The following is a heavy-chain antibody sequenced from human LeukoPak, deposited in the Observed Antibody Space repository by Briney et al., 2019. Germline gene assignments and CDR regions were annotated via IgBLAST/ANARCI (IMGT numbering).Heavy chain of an antibody. Sequence: SETLSLTCTVSSGAISDHYWSWIRQPPGKGLEWIGYIYYDGSTKYNPSLKSRLTMSLDTSKNHFSLQLRSVTAADTAVYYCARLGLHGYNYLDYWGRGTLVTVSS. D-gene: IGHD5-24*01. J-gene: IGHJ4*02. CDR1: SGAISDHY. CDR3: ARLGLHGYNYLDY. CDR2: IYYDGST. V-gene: IGHV4-59*11.